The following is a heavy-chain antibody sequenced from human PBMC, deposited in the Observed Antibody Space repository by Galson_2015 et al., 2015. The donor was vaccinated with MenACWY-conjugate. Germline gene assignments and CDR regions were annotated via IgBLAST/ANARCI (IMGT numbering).Heavy chain of an antibody. J-gene: IGHJ4*02. CDR2: IWYDGSNK. CDR1: GGSISSSNW. D-gene: IGHD2-15*01. V-gene: IGHV3-33*08. Sequence: LSLTCAVSGGSISSSNWWSWVRQPPGKGLEWVAVIWYDGSNKYYADSVKGRFTISRDNSKNTLYLQMNSLRAEDTAVYYCARECSGGSCYCYWGQGTLVTVSS. CDR3: ARECSGGSCYCY.